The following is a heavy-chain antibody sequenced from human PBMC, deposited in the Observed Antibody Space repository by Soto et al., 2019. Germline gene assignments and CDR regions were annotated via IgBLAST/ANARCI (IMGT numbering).Heavy chain of an antibody. CDR3: ARDLSGDYGALDT. CDR1: GFTFSSYA. V-gene: IGHV3-23*01. D-gene: IGHD4-17*01. J-gene: IGHJ3*02. CDR2: ISGSGGST. Sequence: PGGSLRLSCAASGFTFSSYAMSWVRQAPGKGLEWVSAISGSGGSTYYADSVKGRFTISRDNSKNTLYLQMNSLRAEDTAVYYCARDLSGDYGALDTWGQGTMVTVSS.